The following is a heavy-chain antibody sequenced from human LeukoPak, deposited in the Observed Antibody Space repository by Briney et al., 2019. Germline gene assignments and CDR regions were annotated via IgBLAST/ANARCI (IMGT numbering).Heavy chain of an antibody. CDR2: ISAYNGNT. J-gene: IGHJ6*03. D-gene: IGHD6-13*01. CDR3: ARVAWEAAATYYYYYYMDV. Sequence: ASVKVSCKASGYTFTSYGISWVRQAPGQGLEWMGWISAYNGNTNYAQKLQGRVTMTTDTSTCTAYMELRSLRSDDTAVYYCARVAWEAAATYYYYYYMDVWGKGTTVTVSS. CDR1: GYTFTSYG. V-gene: IGHV1-18*01.